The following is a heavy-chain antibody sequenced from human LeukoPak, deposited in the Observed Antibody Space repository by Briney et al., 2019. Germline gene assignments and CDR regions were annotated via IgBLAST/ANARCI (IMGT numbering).Heavy chain of an antibody. D-gene: IGHD3-3*01. V-gene: IGHV4-59*01. CDR3: ARRITIFGVVDY. CDR2: IYYSGST. CDR1: GGSISSYY. Sequence: SETLSLTCTVSGGSISSYYWSWIRQPPGKGLEWIGYIYYSGSTNYNPSLKSRVTISVDTSKNQLSLKLSSVTAADTAVYYCARRITIFGVVDYWGQGTLVTVSS. J-gene: IGHJ4*02.